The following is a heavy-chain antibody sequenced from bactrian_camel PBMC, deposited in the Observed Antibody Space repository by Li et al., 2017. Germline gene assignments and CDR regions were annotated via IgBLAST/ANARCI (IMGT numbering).Heavy chain of an antibody. CDR1: RYTYSSYC. V-gene: IGHV3S55*01. CDR2: IDSDGRT. J-gene: IGHJ4*01. CDR3: AAVPIASTPADMGWTLKQGAYID. D-gene: IGHD3*01. Sequence: HVQLVESGGGSVQAGGSLRLSCDASRYTYSSYCMGWSRQAPGKEREGVAAIDSDGRTHYADSFQGRFTVSQDNAKNTLYLQMNSLKPDDTAMYYCAAVPIASTPADMGWTLKQGAYIDWGQGTQVTVS.